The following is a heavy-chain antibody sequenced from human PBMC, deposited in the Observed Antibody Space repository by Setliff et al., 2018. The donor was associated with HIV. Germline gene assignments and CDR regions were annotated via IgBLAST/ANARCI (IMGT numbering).Heavy chain of an antibody. CDR1: GYGFTSYW. Sequence: PGESLKISCKGSGYGFTSYWIGWVRQMPGKGPEWMGIIYPGDSDTKYSPSFQGQVTISVDKSITTAYLQWSSLKASDTAMYYCARLTTMIRGVIGRAFDIWGQGTMVTVSS. D-gene: IGHD3-10*01. CDR3: ARLTTMIRGVIGRAFDI. J-gene: IGHJ3*02. CDR2: IYPGDSDT. V-gene: IGHV5-51*01.